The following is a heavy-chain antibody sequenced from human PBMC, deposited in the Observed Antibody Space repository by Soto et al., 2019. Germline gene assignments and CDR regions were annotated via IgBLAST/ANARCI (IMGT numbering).Heavy chain of an antibody. CDR1: GFTVSSNY. CDR3: ARRITAAGNFDY. Sequence: EVQLVESGGGLVQPGGSLRLSCAASGFTVSSNYMSWVCQAPGKGLEWVSVIYSSGTRYHADSVKGRFTISRDTSKNTLYLQMNSLRAEDTAVYYCARRITAAGNFDYWGQGTLVTVSS. V-gene: IGHV3-66*01. CDR2: IYSSGTR. J-gene: IGHJ4*02. D-gene: IGHD6-13*01.